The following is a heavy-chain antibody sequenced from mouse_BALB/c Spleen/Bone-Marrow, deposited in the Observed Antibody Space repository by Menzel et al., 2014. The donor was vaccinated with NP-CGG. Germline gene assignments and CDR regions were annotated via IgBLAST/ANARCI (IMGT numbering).Heavy chain of an antibody. D-gene: IGHD1-2*01. CDR1: GFDFSRYW. J-gene: IGHJ3*01. Sequence: EVQLVESGGGLVQPGGSLKLSCAASGFDFSRYWMTWVRQAPGKGLEWIGEINPASSTINYTPSLKDKLIISRDSAKNTLYLQMSKVRSEDTALYYCAKNYYYGYVAYWGQGTLVTVSA. V-gene: IGHV4-1*02. CDR3: AKNYYYGYVAY. CDR2: INPASSTI.